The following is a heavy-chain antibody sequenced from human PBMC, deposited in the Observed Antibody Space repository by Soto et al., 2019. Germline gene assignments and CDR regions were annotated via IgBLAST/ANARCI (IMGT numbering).Heavy chain of an antibody. CDR2: IYYSGST. J-gene: IGHJ5*02. V-gene: IGHV4-39*01. D-gene: IGHD2-15*01. CDR1: GGSISSSSYY. Sequence: PSETLSLTCTVSGGSISSSSYYWGWIRQPPGKGLEWIGSIYYSGSTYYNPSLKSRVTISVDTSKNQFSLKLSSVTAADTAVYYCARHHQFLVVAAPLNRFAPWGQGTLVPVSS. CDR3: ARHHQFLVVAAPLNRFAP.